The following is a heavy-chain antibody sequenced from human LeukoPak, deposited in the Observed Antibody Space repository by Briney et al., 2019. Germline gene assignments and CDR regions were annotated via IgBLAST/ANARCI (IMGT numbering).Heavy chain of an antibody. D-gene: IGHD6-13*01. V-gene: IGHV4-39*02. Sequence: PSETLSLTCTVSGGSISSSSYYWGWIRQPPGKGLEWIGSIYYSGSTYYNPSLKSRVTISVDTPKNQFSLKLSSVTAADTAVYYCAREAQQQLGPNFDYWGQGTLVTVSS. CDR1: GGSISSSSYY. CDR3: AREAQQQLGPNFDY. CDR2: IYYSGST. J-gene: IGHJ4*02.